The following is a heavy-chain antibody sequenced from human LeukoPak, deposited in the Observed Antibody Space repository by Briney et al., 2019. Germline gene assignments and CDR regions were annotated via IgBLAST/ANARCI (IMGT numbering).Heavy chain of an antibody. CDR3: ARGDYYGSGSSGPWVHY. Sequence: ASVKVSCKASGYTFTSYGISWLRQAPGQGLEWMGWISAYNGNTNYAQKLQGRVTMTTDTSTSTAYMELRSLRSNDTAVYYCARGDYYGSGSSGPWVHYWGQGTLVTVSS. CDR1: GYTFTSYG. D-gene: IGHD3-10*01. J-gene: IGHJ4*02. CDR2: ISAYNGNT. V-gene: IGHV1-18*01.